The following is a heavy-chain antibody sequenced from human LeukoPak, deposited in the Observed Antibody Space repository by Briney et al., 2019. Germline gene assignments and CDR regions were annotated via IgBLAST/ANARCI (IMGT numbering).Heavy chain of an antibody. J-gene: IGHJ5*01. Sequence: GGSLRLSCAASGFTFDDYAMHWVRHAPGKGLEWVSLISWDGGSTYYADSVKGRFTISRDNAKNFLYLQLNSLRAEDTAFYFCARATARSMGGHNWFDSWGQGTLVTVSS. V-gene: IGHV3-43D*04. CDR1: GFTFDDYA. CDR3: ARATARSMGGHNWFDS. D-gene: IGHD1-26*01. CDR2: ISWDGGST.